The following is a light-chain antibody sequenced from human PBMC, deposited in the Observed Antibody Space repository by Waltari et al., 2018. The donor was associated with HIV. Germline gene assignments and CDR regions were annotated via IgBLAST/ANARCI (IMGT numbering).Light chain of an antibody. CDR1: TSNIGSND. J-gene: IGLJ2*01. CDR2: RNN. V-gene: IGLV1-47*01. CDR3: VAWDDSLRGVV. Sequence: SVLTQPPSASGTPGQRVTIPCSGRTSNIGSNDVFWYQHLPGAAPKLLIHRNNQRPSGVPDRFSGSTSGTSASLAISGLRSEDEADYYCVAWDDSLRGVVFGGGTKVAAL.